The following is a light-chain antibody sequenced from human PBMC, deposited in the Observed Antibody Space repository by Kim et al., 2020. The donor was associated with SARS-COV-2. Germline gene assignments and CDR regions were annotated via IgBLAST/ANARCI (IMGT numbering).Light chain of an antibody. CDR1: QSVNTM. CDR2: GAS. CDR3: KKYYDWPLA. V-gene: IGKV3-15*01. J-gene: IGKJ1*01. Sequence: EIMLTQSPAALSVSPGERATLSCRASQSVNTMLAWYQQKPGQAPRLLIYGASTRATGISTRFSGGGSGTEFTLTISSLQSEDSAVYYCKKYYDWPLAFGQGTKVDIK.